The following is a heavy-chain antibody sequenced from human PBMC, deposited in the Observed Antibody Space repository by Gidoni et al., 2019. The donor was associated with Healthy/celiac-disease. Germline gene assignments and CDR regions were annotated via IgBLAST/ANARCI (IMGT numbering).Heavy chain of an antibody. CDR1: GYRFTSYW. D-gene: IGHD2-2*01. J-gene: IGHJ5*02. CDR3: ARGRSPGYCSSTSCYNWFDP. CDR2: IDPGDSDT. V-gene: IGHV5-51*01. Sequence: EVQLLQSGAEVKKPGESLKISCKGSGYRFTSYWIGRVRQMPGKGLEWMGIIDPGDSDTGYSPPFQGQVTISADKSISTAYLQWSSLKASDTAMYYCARGRSPGYCSSTSCYNWFDPWGQGTLVTVSS.